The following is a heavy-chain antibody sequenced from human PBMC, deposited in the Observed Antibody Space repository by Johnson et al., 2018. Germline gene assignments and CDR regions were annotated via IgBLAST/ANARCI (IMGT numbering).Heavy chain of an antibody. V-gene: IGHV3-21*01. J-gene: IGHJ1*01. CDR2: ISSSSSYI. CDR1: GFTFSSYS. CDR3: ARSQSAYYGDYVGAEYFQH. Sequence: VQLVQSGGGLVKPGGSLRLSCAASGFTFSSYSMNWDRQAPGKGLEWVSSISSSSSYIHYADSLKGRFTISRDNAKNSLYLQMNSLRAEDTAGYYCARSQSAYYGDYVGAEYFQHWGQGTLVTVSS. D-gene: IGHD4-17*01.